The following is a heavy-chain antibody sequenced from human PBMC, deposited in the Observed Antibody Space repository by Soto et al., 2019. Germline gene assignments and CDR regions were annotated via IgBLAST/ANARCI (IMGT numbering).Heavy chain of an antibody. CDR3: ARAAESYCSSTSCPPGGNWFDP. CDR2: IYHSGST. J-gene: IGHJ5*02. Sequence: LSLTCAVSSGSISSSNWWSWVRQPPGKGLEWIGEIYHSGSTNYNPSLKSRVTISVDKSKNQFSLKLSSVTAADTAVYYCARAAESYCSSTSCPPGGNWFDPWGQGTLVTVSS. D-gene: IGHD2-2*01. V-gene: IGHV4-4*02. CDR1: SGSISSSNW.